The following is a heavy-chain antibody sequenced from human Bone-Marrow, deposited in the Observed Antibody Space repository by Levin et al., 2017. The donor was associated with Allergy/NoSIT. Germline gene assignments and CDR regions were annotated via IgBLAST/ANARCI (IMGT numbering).Heavy chain of an antibody. CDR3: ARDCPHLSYSSTWYYYYGMDV. CDR1: GFTFSNSS. D-gene: IGHD6-13*01. CDR2: ISDSSSSI. J-gene: IGHJ6*02. Sequence: TGGSLRLSCAASGFTFSNSSMNWVRQAPGKGLEWVSYISDSSSSIFYADSVKGRFTLSRDNVKNSLFLQMNSLRDEDTAVYYCARDCPHLSYSSTWYYYYGMDVWGQGTTVTVSS. V-gene: IGHV3-48*02.